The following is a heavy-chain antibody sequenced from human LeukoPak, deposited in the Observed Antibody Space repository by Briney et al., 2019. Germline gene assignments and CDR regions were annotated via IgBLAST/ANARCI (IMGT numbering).Heavy chain of an antibody. CDR3: ARGEEYGSGTVHFDY. Sequence: SGTLSLTCAVSGASISRSIWWSWVRQPQGKGLEWIGEIYHGGSTNYNPSLRSRVTISVDTSKNQFSLNLNSVTAADTAVYYCARGEEYGSGTVHFDYWGQGTLVTVSS. J-gene: IGHJ4*02. CDR1: GASISRSIW. D-gene: IGHD3-10*01. V-gene: IGHV4-4*02. CDR2: IYHGGST.